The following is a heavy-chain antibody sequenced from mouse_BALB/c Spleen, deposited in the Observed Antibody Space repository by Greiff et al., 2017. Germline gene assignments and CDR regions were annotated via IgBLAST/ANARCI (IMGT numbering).Heavy chain of an antibody. V-gene: IGHV2-9*02. J-gene: IGHJ3*01. CDR3: ARYDSLAY. CDR2: IWAGGST. D-gene: IGHD2-4*01. CDR1: GFSLTSYG. Sequence: VKLMESGPGLVAPSQSLSITCTVSGFSLTSYGVHWVRQPPGKGLEWLGVIWAGGSTNYNSALMSRLSISKDNSKSQVFLKMNSLQTDDTAMYYCARYDSLAYWGQGTLVTVSA.